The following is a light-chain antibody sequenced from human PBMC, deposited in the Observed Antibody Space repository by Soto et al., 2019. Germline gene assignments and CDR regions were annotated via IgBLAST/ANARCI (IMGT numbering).Light chain of an antibody. J-gene: IGKJ1*01. Sequence: EIVLTQCPSTRSFSAWKRAALSFRASQSVNSYLAWYQQNPGQAPRLLIHDASNRATGIPARFSGSGSGTDFTLTISRLEPEDFAVYYCQQYGSSPWTFGQGTKVDIK. CDR2: DAS. V-gene: IGKV3-20*01. CDR3: QQYGSSPWT. CDR1: QSVNSY.